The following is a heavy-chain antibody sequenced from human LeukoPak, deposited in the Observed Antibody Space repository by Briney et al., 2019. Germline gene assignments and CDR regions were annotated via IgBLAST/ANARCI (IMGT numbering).Heavy chain of an antibody. D-gene: IGHD1-26*01. V-gene: IGHV1-18*01. Sequence: ASVKVSCKASGYTFTSYGISWVRQAPGRGLEWMGWISGYNGDTKYAQKFQDRVTMTADTSTSTAYMDLRSLRSDDTAVYYCARDRYGVRSGSCDYWGQGTLVTVSS. J-gene: IGHJ4*02. CDR2: ISGYNGDT. CDR1: GYTFTSYG. CDR3: ARDRYGVRSGSCDY.